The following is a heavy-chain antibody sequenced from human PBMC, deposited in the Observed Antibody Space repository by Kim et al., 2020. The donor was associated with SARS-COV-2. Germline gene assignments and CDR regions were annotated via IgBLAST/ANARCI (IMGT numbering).Heavy chain of an antibody. CDR1: GGSISSSSYY. CDR3: ARRGIAAAKGFFDY. D-gene: IGHD6-13*01. J-gene: IGHJ4*01. CDR2: IYYSGST. Sequence: SETLSLTCTVSGGSISSSSYYWGWIRQPPGKGLEWIGSIYYSGSTYYNPSLKSRVTISVDTSKNQFSLKLSSVTAADTAVYYCARRGIAAAKGFFDYWGHGTLVTVSS. V-gene: IGHV4-39*01.